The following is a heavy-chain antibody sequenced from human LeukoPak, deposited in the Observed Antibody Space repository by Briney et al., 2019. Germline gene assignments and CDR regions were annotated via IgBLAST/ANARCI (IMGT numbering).Heavy chain of an antibody. Sequence: GGSLSLSCAASGFTFSTYARHWVRQAPGKGLEWVAVISYGGSNKYYADSVKGRFTISRVNSKNTLYLQMNSLRAEDTAVYYCARVIAAAGVSYYYGMDVWGQGNTITVSS. D-gene: IGHD6-13*01. CDR2: ISYGGSNK. J-gene: IGHJ6*02. CDR1: GFTFSTYA. CDR3: ARVIAAAGVSYYYGMDV. V-gene: IGHV3-30*04.